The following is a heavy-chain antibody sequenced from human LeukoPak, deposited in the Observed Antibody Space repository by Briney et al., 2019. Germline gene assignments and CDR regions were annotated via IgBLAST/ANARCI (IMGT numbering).Heavy chain of an antibody. D-gene: IGHD3-10*01. CDR1: GDSFSSYY. CDR3: ARSPTRGNWFDP. V-gene: IGHV4-4*07. J-gene: IGHJ5*02. Sequence: SETLSLTCTVSGDSFSSYYWSWLRQPAGKGLEWIGRIDSSGNTNYNPSLKSRITMSIDTSNNQFSLKLTSVTAADTAVYYCARSPTRGNWFDPWGQGTLVTVSS. CDR2: IDSSGNT.